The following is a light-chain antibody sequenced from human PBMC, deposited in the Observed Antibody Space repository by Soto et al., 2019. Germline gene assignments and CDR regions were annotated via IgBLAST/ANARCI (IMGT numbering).Light chain of an antibody. V-gene: IGLV1-47*01. CDR2: RNN. Sequence: QSVLSQPPSASGTPGQRVTISCSGSSSKIGRNYVYWYQQVPGTAPKLVIFRNNQRPSGVPDRFSGSKSGTSASLAISGLRSEDEADYFCAAWDYSLSGYWVFGGGTKLTVL. CDR1: SSKIGRNY. J-gene: IGLJ3*02. CDR3: AAWDYSLSGYWV.